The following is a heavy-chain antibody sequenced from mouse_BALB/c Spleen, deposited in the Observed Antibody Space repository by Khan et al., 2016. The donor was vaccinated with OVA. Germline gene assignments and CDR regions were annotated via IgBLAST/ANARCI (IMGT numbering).Heavy chain of an antibody. D-gene: IGHD1-1*01. J-gene: IGHJ3*01. Sequence: VQLQESGAELAKPGASVKMSCKASGYTFTSYWMHWVKQRPGQGLEWIGYINPSTGYTEYNQRFKDKATLTADKSSSTAYMQLSNLTSEESAVYYCANHGSSAAWLTYWGQGTLVTVPA. CDR1: GYTFTSYW. CDR2: INPSTGYT. CDR3: ANHGSSAAWLTY. V-gene: IGHV1-7*01.